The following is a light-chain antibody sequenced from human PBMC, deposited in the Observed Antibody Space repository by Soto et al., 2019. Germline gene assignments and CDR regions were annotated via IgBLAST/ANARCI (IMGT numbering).Light chain of an antibody. V-gene: IGKV3-15*01. CDR2: NAS. Sequence: IVMTQSPATLSVSPGERATLSCRASQSFSGRLAWYQQKPGQGPRLVIYNASTRATGITPRFSGSGSGTDFTLTISSLQSEAFAIYFFQQYKDWPPITFGGGTQVEIK. J-gene: IGKJ4*01. CDR3: QQYKDWPPIT. CDR1: QSFSGR.